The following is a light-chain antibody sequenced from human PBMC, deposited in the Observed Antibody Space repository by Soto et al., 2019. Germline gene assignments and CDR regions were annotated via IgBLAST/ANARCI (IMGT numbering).Light chain of an antibody. CDR1: SSEVGGYNY. V-gene: IGLV2-14*01. CDR3: SSYTSSSTSYV. Sequence: QSVLTQPASVSGSPGQSITISCTGNSSEVGGYNYVSWYQQHPGKAPKLMIYDVSNRPSGVSNRFSGSKSGNTASLTISELQAEDESDYYCSSYTSSSTSYVFGTG. J-gene: IGLJ1*01. CDR2: DVS.